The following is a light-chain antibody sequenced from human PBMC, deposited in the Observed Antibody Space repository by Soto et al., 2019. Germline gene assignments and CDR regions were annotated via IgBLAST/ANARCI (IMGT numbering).Light chain of an antibody. CDR2: GAS. V-gene: IGKV3-15*01. CDR1: QSVSSN. Sequence: DIVMTQSPATLSVSPGERATLSCRASQSVSSNFAWYQQKPGQAPRLLIYGASTRATGIPARFSGSGSGTEFTLTISSLQSEDFAVYYCQQYNNWPQTVGQGTKVEIK. J-gene: IGKJ1*01. CDR3: QQYNNWPQT.